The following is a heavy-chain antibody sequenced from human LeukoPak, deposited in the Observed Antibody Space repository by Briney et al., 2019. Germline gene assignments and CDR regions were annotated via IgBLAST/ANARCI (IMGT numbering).Heavy chain of an antibody. D-gene: IGHD3-10*01. Sequence: GGSLRLSCAAFGFVFTDYGMHWVRQAPGKGLEWVALIWYDGSRTNYVDSVMGRFTISRDSSKNTLYLQMDNLRVEDTAVYFCAKDLSYGSLWFDPWGQGTLVTVSS. CDR2: IWYDGSRT. V-gene: IGHV3-33*06. CDR3: AKDLSYGSLWFDP. J-gene: IGHJ5*02. CDR1: GFVFTDYG.